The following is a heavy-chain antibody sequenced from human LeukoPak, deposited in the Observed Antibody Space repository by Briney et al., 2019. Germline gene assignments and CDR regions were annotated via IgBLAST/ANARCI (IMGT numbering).Heavy chain of an antibody. CDR3: ARAKSSGPARWFDP. CDR1: GGSISSSSYY. V-gene: IGHV4-39*07. CDR2: IYYSGST. D-gene: IGHD3-22*01. J-gene: IGHJ5*02. Sequence: SETLSLTCTVSGGSISSSSYYWGWIRQPPGKGLEWFGSIYYSGSTYYNPSLKSRVTISVDTSKNLFSLKLSSVTAADTAVYYCARAKSSGPARWFDPWGQGTLVTVSS.